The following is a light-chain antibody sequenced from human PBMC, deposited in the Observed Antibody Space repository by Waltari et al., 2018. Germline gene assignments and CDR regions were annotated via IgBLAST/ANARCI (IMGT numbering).Light chain of an antibody. CDR2: NND. J-gene: IGLJ2*01. CDR1: NSKLGSNP. CDR3: AAWDDSLNGMV. Sequence: QSVLTQPPSASGTPGQGVTISCSGSNSKLGSNPVNWYRQFPRTAPKLLIFNNDKRPSGVADRFSGSKSGTSASLAISGLHSDDESDFYCAAWDDSLNGMVFGGGTSLAVL. V-gene: IGLV1-44*01.